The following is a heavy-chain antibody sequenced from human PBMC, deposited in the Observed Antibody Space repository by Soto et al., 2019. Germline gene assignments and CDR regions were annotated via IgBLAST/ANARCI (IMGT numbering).Heavy chain of an antibody. V-gene: IGHV3-53*02. Sequence: EVQLVETGGGLIQPGGSLRLSCAASGFTVSSHYMSWVRQAPGKGLEWVSVIYSGGSTYYADSVKGRFTIYRDNSKNTLYLQMNSLRAEDTAVYYCARGSSSGWYFDYWGQGTLVTVSS. D-gene: IGHD6-19*01. CDR3: ARGSSSGWYFDY. CDR2: IYSGGST. J-gene: IGHJ4*02. CDR1: GFTVSSHY.